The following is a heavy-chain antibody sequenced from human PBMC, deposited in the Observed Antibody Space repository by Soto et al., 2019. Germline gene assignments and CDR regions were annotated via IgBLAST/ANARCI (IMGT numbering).Heavy chain of an antibody. CDR3: AGKCLVTGTFDY. Sequence: QVQLQESGPGLVKPSGTLSLTCAVSGGSISSSNWWSWARQPPGKGLEWIGEIYHSGSTNYNPSLKSLVTISVDKSKNQFSLKLTSVTAADTAVYYCAGKCLVTGTFDYWGQGTLVTVSS. CDR1: GGSISSSNW. D-gene: IGHD6-19*01. J-gene: IGHJ4*02. CDR2: IYHSGST. V-gene: IGHV4-4*02.